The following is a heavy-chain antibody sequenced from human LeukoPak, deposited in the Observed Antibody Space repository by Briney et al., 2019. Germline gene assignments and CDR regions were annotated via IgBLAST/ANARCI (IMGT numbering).Heavy chain of an antibody. CDR1: CGSISSSSYY. CDR3: AAVEMATITIDY. J-gene: IGHJ4*02. D-gene: IGHD5-24*01. Sequence: SETLSLTCTVSCGSISSSSYYWGWIRQPPGKGLEWIGSIYYSGSTYYNPSLKSRVTTSVDTSKNQFSLKLSSVTAADTAVYYCAAVEMATITIDYWGQGTLVTVSS. V-gene: IGHV4-39*01. CDR2: IYYSGST.